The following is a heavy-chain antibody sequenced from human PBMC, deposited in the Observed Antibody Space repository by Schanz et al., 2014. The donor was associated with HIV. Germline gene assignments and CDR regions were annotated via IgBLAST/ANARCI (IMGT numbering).Heavy chain of an antibody. CDR1: GFTFRNYG. D-gene: IGHD2-21*02. J-gene: IGHJ4*02. CDR3: ARDAGWTYCGGDCPPGQ. V-gene: IGHV3-33*01. Sequence: QVQLVESGGGVVQPGRSLRLSCAASGFTFRNYGMHWVRQAPGKGLEWVAVIWYDGSKKYYGDSVKGRFNISRDNSKNTLYLQVNSLGAEDTAVYYCARDAGWTYCGGDCPPGQWGQGTLVTVSS. CDR2: IWYDGSKK.